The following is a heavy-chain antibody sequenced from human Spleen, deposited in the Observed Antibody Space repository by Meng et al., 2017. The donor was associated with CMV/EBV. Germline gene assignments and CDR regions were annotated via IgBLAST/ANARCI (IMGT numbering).Heavy chain of an antibody. CDR1: GGSISSYY. CDR2: IYYSGST. J-gene: IGHJ4*02. D-gene: IGHD3-10*01. CDR3: ARHGPGSFFDY. Sequence: SETLSLTCTVSGGSISSYYWSWIRQPPGKGLEWIGYIYYSGSTNYNPSLKSRVTISVDTSKNQFSLKLSSVTAADTAVYYCARHGPGSFFDYWGQGTLVTVSS. V-gene: IGHV4-59*01.